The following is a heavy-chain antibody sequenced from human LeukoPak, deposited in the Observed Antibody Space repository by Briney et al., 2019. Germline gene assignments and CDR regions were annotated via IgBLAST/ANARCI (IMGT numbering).Heavy chain of an antibody. Sequence: GGSLRLSCAASGFTFSSYWMNWARQAPGKGLERVASINHNGNVNYYVDSVKGRFTISRDNAKNSLYLQMSNSRAEDTAVYFCARGGGLDVWGQGATVTVSS. D-gene: IGHD3-16*01. V-gene: IGHV3-7*03. CDR2: INHNGNVN. J-gene: IGHJ6*02. CDR3: ARGGGLDV. CDR1: GFTFSSYW.